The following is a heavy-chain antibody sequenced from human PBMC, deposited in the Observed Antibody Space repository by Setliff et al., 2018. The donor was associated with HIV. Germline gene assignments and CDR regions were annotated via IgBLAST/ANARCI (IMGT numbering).Heavy chain of an antibody. CDR2: ISGSGIGS. CDR1: GFTFSRYA. J-gene: IGHJ5*02. CDR3: AKDRRYYYGSGSYAAET. V-gene: IGHV3-23*01. Sequence: PGGSLRLSCAASGFTFSRYAMTWVRQAPGKGLEWASAISGSGIGSYYPDSVKGRFTISRDNSKNTLFLQMNSLRAEDTAVYYCAKDRRYYYGSGSYAAETWGQGTLVTVSS. D-gene: IGHD3-10*01.